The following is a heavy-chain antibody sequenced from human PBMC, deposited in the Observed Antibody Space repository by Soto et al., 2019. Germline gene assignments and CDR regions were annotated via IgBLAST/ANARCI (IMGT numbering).Heavy chain of an antibody. D-gene: IGHD3-10*01. J-gene: IGHJ5*02. CDR1: GYTFTSYG. V-gene: IGHV1-18*01. Sequence: GASVKVSCKASGYTFTSYGISWVRQAPGQGLEWMGWISAYNGNTNYAQKLQGRVTMTTDTSTSTAYMELRSLRSDDTAVYYCARDRGYYGSGPNNWFDPWGQGTLVTAPQ. CDR3: ARDRGYYGSGPNNWFDP. CDR2: ISAYNGNT.